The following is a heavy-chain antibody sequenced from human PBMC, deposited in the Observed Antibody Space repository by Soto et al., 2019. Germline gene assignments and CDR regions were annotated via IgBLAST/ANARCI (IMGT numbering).Heavy chain of an antibody. Sequence: QEELVQSGAEVKKPGSSVNVSCKASGGTFASYSITWVRQAPGQRREWMGEIIPLLKTVNYAQKFQGRVTITGDRSTSTVYMALIRLRSDDTAVYYCARDPVDLFGYMDVWGHGTTVTVS. CDR3: ARDPVDLFGYMDV. CDR2: IIPLLKTV. J-gene: IGHJ6*02. CDR1: GGTFASYS. D-gene: IGHD6-25*01. V-gene: IGHV1-69*06.